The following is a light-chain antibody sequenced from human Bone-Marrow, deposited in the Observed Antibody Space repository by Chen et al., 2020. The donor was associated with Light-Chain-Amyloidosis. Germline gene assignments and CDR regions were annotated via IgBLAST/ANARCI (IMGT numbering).Light chain of an antibody. CDR1: SGSLATNY. V-gene: IGLV6-57*01. Sequence: NFMLTQPHSVSESPGKTVIIPCSRSSGSLATNYVQWYQQRPGSSPTTVIYEDDQRPSGVPDRFSGSIDRSSNSASLTISGLKTEDEADYYCQSYQGSSQGVFGGGTELTVL. J-gene: IGLJ3*02. CDR2: EDD. CDR3: QSYQGSSQGV.